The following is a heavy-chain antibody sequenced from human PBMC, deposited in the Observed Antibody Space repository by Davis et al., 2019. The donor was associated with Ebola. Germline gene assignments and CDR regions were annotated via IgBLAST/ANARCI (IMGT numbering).Heavy chain of an antibody. CDR1: GYTFTSYY. Sequence: AASVKVSCKASGYTFTSYYMHWVRQAPGQGLEWMGMINPNDGRTIYAQKFQGRVTVTRDTSTTTAYMEVGGLRSDDTAVYYCARAQFPTTSDHWGQGTLVTVSS. CDR3: ARAQFPTTSDH. CDR2: INPNDGRT. D-gene: IGHD1-1*01. V-gene: IGHV1-46*01. J-gene: IGHJ4*02.